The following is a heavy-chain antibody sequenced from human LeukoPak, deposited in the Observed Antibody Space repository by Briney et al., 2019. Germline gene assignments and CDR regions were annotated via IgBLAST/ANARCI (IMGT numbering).Heavy chain of an antibody. CDR1: GGSISSYY. CDR3: ARRGGYYSRYYYYYMDV. V-gene: IGHV4-59*08. CDR2: IYYSGST. D-gene: IGHD3-22*01. J-gene: IGHJ6*03. Sequence: PSGTLSLTCTVSGGSISSYYWSWIRQPPGKGLEWIGYIYYSGSTNYNPSLKSRVTISVDTSKNQFSLKLSSVTAADTAVYYCARRGGYYSRYYYYYMDVWGKGTTVTVSS.